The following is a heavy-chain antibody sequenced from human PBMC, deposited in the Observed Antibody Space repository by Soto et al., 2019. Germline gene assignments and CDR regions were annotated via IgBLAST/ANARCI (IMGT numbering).Heavy chain of an antibody. D-gene: IGHD6-19*01. J-gene: IGHJ4*02. CDR2: ISGSSRYT. CDR1: GSTFSDHY. CDR3: ARHTSGWHYYDY. Sequence: PGGSLRLSCAASGSTFSDHYMNWIRQAPGKGLEWVSYISGSSRYTNFADSVKGRFTISRDNAKNSLYLQMNSLRAEDTAVYYCARHTSGWHYYDYWGQGTPVTVSS. V-gene: IGHV3-11*06.